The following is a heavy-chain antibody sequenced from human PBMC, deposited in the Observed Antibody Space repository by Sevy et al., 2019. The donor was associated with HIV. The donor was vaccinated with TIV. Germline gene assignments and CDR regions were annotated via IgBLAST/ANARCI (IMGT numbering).Heavy chain of an antibody. CDR1: GFRLSNHG. CDR2: VTYDGSNQ. J-gene: IGHJ4*02. D-gene: IGHD1-26*01. V-gene: IGHV3-30*03. Sequence: GGSLRLSCAASGFRLSNHGMHWVRQAPGKGLEWLALVTYDGSNQYYADSVKGRFIGSRDNSRNLLFLQMNSLRGEDTAVYYCARRAPELRTDSWGQGTLVTVSS. CDR3: ARRAPELRTDS.